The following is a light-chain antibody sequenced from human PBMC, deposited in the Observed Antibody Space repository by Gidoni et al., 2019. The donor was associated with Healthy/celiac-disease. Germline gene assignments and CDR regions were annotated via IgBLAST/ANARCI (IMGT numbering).Light chain of an antibody. J-gene: IGLJ3*02. CDR2: EGS. Sequence: QSALPRPASVSGSPGQSITISCTGTSSDVGSYNLVSWYQQHPGKAPKLMIYEGSKRPSGVSNRFSGSKSGNTASLTISGLQAEDEADYYCCSYAGSSTWVFGGGTKLTVL. CDR1: SSDVGSYNL. V-gene: IGLV2-23*01. CDR3: CSYAGSSTWV.